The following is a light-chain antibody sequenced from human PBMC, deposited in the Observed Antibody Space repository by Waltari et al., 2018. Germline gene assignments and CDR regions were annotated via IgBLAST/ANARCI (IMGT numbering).Light chain of an antibody. CDR3: QSYDSSLRGV. J-gene: IGLJ3*02. V-gene: IGLV1-40*01. CDR1: TPNIGPGSD. CDR2: GSS. Sequence: QSVLTQQPSVSGAPGQTVTTSCTGPTPNIGPGSDVHWYQQVPGAAPKLILEGSSLRPSGVPDRFSGSKSGTAASLAITGLQAEDDAHYYCQSYDSSLRGVFGGGTKLTV.